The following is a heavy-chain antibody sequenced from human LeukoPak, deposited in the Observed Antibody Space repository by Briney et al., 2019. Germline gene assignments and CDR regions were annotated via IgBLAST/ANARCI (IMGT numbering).Heavy chain of an antibody. CDR1: GFTFSSCE. CDR3: ARDKGRYGLDV. CDR2: ISSSGSII. Sequence: GGSLRLSCAASGFTFSSCEMNWVRQAPGKGLDCVSYISSSGSIIFYADSVKGRFTISRDNAKNSLYLQMNSLRAEDTAVYYCARDKGRYGLDVWGQGTTVTVSS. J-gene: IGHJ6*02. V-gene: IGHV3-48*03. D-gene: IGHD3-10*01.